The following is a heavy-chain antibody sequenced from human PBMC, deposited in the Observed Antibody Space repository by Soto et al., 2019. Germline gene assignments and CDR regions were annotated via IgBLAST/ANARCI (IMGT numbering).Heavy chain of an antibody. V-gene: IGHV3-48*03. CDR2: ISSSGSTI. J-gene: IGHJ6*02. Sequence: EVQLVESGGGLVQPGGSLRLSCAASGFTFSSYEMNWVRQAPGKGLEGVSYISSSGSTIYYADSVKGRFTISRDNAKNSMYLQMNRLRAEDTAVYYCARIYGDYDYGMDVWGQGTTVTVSS. D-gene: IGHD4-17*01. CDR1: GFTFSSYE. CDR3: ARIYGDYDYGMDV.